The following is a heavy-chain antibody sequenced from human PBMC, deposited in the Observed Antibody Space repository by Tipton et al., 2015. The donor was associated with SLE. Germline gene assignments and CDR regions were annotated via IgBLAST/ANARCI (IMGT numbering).Heavy chain of an antibody. J-gene: IGHJ4*02. CDR2: ISGSGLST. V-gene: IGHV3-23*01. CDR1: GFTFSNYP. CDR3: AKVGSGVGATGYFDY. Sequence: GSLRLSCAASGFTFSNYPMSWVRQAPGKGLEWVSTISGSGLSTYYADSVKGRFTISRDDFKNTLFLLMNSLRAEDTAVYYCAKVGSGVGATGYFDYWGQGTLVTVSS. D-gene: IGHD1-26*01.